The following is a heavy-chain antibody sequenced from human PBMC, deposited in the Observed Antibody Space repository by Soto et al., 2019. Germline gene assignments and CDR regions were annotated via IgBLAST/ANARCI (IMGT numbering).Heavy chain of an antibody. J-gene: IGHJ6*02. D-gene: IGHD3-3*01. Sequence: GGSLRVSCAASGVTCGGFAMHRVRQAPGKGLEWVAVISYEGSNKYYADSVKGRFTISRDNSKNTLYLQMNSLRAEDTAVYYCARDSNAPLVAYYDFWSGYYLGYYGMDVWGQGTTVTVSS. V-gene: IGHV3-30-3*01. CDR1: GVTCGGFA. CDR3: ARDSNAPLVAYYDFWSGYYLGYYGMDV. CDR2: ISYEGSNK.